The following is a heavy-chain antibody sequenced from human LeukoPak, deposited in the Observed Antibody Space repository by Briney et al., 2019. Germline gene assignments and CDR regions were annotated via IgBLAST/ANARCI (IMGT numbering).Heavy chain of an antibody. Sequence: ASVKVSCKASGYTFTSYYMHWVRQAPGQGLEWMGIINPSGGSTSYAQKFQGRVTMTRDTSTSTIYMELSSLRSEDTAVYYCARVDLGIGSGSYYPDWFDPWGQGTLVTVSS. D-gene: IGHD3-10*01. CDR1: GYTFTSYY. CDR2: INPSGGST. CDR3: ARVDLGIGSGSYYPDWFDP. V-gene: IGHV1-46*01. J-gene: IGHJ5*02.